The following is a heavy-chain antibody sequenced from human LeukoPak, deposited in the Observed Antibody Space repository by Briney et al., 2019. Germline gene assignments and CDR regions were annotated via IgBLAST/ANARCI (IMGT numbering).Heavy chain of an antibody. V-gene: IGHV4-34*01. J-gene: IGHJ4*02. CDR3: AGILSSTSSVDY. CDR1: GGSFSGYY. CDR2: INHSGST. D-gene: IGHD2-2*01. Sequence: SETLSLTYAVYGGSFSGYYWSWIRQPPGKGLEWSGEINHSGSTNYNPSLKSRVTISVETSKNQFSLKLSSVTAADTAVYYCAGILSSTSSVDYWGQGTLVTVSS.